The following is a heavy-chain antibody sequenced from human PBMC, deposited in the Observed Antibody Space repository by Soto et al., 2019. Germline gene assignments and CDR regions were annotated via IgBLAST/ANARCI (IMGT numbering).Heavy chain of an antibody. CDR3: ARVKATLYRDYYFDY. J-gene: IGHJ4*02. CDR1: GYNFNTHW. D-gene: IGHD2-15*01. V-gene: IGHV5-51*01. Sequence: GESLKISCKTSGYNFNTHWIVWVRQLPGKGLEWMGIFNPHDSDTMFGPSFEGQVTMSADKSTSTAYLQWSNLRLRSLTAADTAVYFCARVKATLYRDYYFDYWGQGTLVTVSS. CDR2: FNPHDSDT.